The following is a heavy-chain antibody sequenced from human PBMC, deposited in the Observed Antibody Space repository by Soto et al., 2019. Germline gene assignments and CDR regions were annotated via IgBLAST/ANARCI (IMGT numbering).Heavy chain of an antibody. J-gene: IGHJ4*02. V-gene: IGHV2-5*01. D-gene: IGHD2-21*02. CDR2: FYWNDDK. CDR3: AHRPTSTDDFYFDY. Sequence: QITLTESGPTLVTPTQTLPLTCSFSGFSLTTSGVAVGWFRQPPGKAPEWLALFYWNDDKRYSPSLRSRLTVTGDSSKNQVVLTLANVDPVDSGTYYCAHRPTSTDDFYFDYWGQGTLVTVSS. CDR1: GFSLTTSGVA.